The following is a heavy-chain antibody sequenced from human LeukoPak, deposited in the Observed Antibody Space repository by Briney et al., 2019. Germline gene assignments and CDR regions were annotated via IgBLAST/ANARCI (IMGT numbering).Heavy chain of an antibody. V-gene: IGHV1-18*01. D-gene: IGHD4/OR15-4a*01. J-gene: IGHJ6*02. CDR2: ISTYNGNT. CDR1: GYTFSSYG. Sequence: ASVKVSCKASGYTFSSYGISWVRQAPGQGLEWMGWISTYNGNTKYTQKLQGRVTMTTDTSTSTAYMELRSLRSDDTAVYYCARDRRSTMVADYYYGMDVWGQGTTVTVSS. CDR3: ARDRRSTMVADYYYGMDV.